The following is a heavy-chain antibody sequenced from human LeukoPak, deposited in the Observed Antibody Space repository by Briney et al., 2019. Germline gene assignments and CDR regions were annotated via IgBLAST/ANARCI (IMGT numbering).Heavy chain of an antibody. V-gene: IGHV4-34*01. CDR2: INHSGST. Sequence: PSETLSLTCAVYGGSFRGYYWIWIRQPPGKGLEWIGEINHSGSTNYNPSLKSRVTISVDTSKNQFSLKLSSVTAADTAVYYCARGRCYDFWSGYYTGCRWFDHWGQGTLVTVSS. D-gene: IGHD3-3*01. CDR1: GGSFRGYY. CDR3: ARGRCYDFWSGYYTGCRWFDH. J-gene: IGHJ5*02.